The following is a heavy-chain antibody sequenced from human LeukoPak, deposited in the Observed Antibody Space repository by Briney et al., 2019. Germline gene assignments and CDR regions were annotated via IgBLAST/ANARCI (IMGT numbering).Heavy chain of an antibody. V-gene: IGHV3-74*01. D-gene: IGHD2-2*01. CDR3: ARRSTTGFAP. Sequence: GVSLTLSCAASAFSFYTFWMHWLRQAPGKGRVWFSRINTDGTSNNYAVSVKGRFTISRDNAKNTVYLQMHSLGAEDAALYYCARRSTTGFAPWGQGTLVTVSS. CDR1: AFSFYTFW. CDR2: INTDGTSN. J-gene: IGHJ5*02.